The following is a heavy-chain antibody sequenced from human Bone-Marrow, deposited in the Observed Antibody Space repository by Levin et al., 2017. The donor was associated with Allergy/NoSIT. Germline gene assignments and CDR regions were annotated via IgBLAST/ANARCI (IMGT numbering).Heavy chain of an antibody. D-gene: IGHD4-17*01. CDR3: ARGDSLSRDYVRRFDP. V-gene: IGHV1-46*01. J-gene: IGHJ5*01. Sequence: GASVKVSCKGSGYIFTTYYIHWVRQAPGQGLQWMATINPGGGSTTYAQKFQGRLITTRDTSTSTVYMELSSLMSDDTAVYYCARGDSLSRDYVRRFDPWGQGTLVTVSS. CDR1: GYIFTTYY. CDR2: INPGGGST.